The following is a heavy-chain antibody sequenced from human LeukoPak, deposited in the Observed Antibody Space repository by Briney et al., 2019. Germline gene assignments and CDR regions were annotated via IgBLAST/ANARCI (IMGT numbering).Heavy chain of an antibody. Sequence: SETLSLTCTVSGDSITSYYWSWIRRSAEKGLEWIGRIYTTGTTNYNPSLKGRVTVSVDTSKNQFFLKLRSVTAADTAVYYCARDVGASNFDSWGQGVQVTVSS. CDR1: GDSITSYY. J-gene: IGHJ4*02. D-gene: IGHD1-26*01. CDR2: IYTTGTT. CDR3: ARDVGASNFDS. V-gene: IGHV4-4*07.